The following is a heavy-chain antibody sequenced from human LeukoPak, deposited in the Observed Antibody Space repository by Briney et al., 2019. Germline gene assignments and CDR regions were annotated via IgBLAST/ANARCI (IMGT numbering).Heavy chain of an antibody. CDR3: VKWTNYYFAL. V-gene: IGHV3-64*01. D-gene: IGHD2-8*01. Sequence: GGSLRLSCVVSGFSLSSYGMHWVRQAPGKGLEDVSAISSNGISTFYANSVKGRFTVSRDDSKNTVYLQMGSLRAEDMAVYYCVKWTNYYFALWGRGTLVTVSS. J-gene: IGHJ2*01. CDR2: ISSNGIST. CDR1: GFSLSSYG.